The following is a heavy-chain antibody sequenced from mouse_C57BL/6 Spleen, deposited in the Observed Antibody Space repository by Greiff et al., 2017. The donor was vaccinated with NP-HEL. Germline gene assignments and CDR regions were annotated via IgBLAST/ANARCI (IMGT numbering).Heavy chain of an antibody. D-gene: IGHD6-2*01. Sequence: EVQLQQSGPELVKPGASVKIPCKASGYTFTDYNMDWVKQSHGKSLEWIGDINPNNGGTIYNQKFKGKATLTVDKSSSTAYMELRSLTSEDTAVYYCARRGSLTWFAYWGQGTLVTVSA. V-gene: IGHV1-18*01. CDR1: GYTFTDYN. CDR2: INPNNGGT. J-gene: IGHJ3*01. CDR3: ARRGSLTWFAY.